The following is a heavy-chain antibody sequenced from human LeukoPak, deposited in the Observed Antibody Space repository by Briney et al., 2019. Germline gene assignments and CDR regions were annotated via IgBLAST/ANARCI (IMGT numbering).Heavy chain of an antibody. CDR1: GFTFSSYW. CDR2: INPGGSSI. D-gene: IGHD1-14*01. V-gene: IGHV3-74*01. CDR3: ARSNQADDY. Sequence: PGGYLRLSCAASGFTFSSYWMHWARPVPGKGLVWVSRINPGGSSIAYADSVKGRFTISRDNAKNTLYLQMDSLRAEDTAVYYCARSNQADDYWGQGTLVTVSS. J-gene: IGHJ4*02.